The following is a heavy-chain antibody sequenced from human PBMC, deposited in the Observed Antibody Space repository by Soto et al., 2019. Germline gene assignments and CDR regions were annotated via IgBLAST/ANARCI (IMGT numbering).Heavy chain of an antibody. Sequence: SVKVSCKASGGTFSSYAISWVRQAPGQGREWMGGIIPIFGTANYAQKFQGRVTITADESTSTAYMELSSLRSEDTAVYYCARVGVGCSGGSCNDYRGQRXLVTVSS. CDR1: GGTFSSYA. CDR3: ARVGVGCSGGSCNDY. CDR2: IIPIFGTA. V-gene: IGHV1-69*13. J-gene: IGHJ4*02. D-gene: IGHD2-15*01.